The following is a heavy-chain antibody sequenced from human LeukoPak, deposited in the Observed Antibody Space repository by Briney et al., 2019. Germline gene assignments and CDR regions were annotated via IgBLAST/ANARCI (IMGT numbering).Heavy chain of an antibody. J-gene: IGHJ4*02. D-gene: IGHD3-3*01. CDR1: GGSISSSSYY. CDR2: IYYSGST. CDR3: ARLTYFDFWSGYPNY. V-gene: IGHV4-39*01. Sequence: SETLSLTCTVSGGSISSSSYYWGWIRQPPGKGLEWIGSIYYSGSTYYNPSLKSRLTISVDTSKNQFSLKLSSVTAADTAVYYCARLTYFDFWSGYPNYWGQGTLVTVSS.